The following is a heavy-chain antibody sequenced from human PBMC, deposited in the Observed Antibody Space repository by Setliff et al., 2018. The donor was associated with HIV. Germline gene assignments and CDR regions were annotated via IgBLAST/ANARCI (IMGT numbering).Heavy chain of an antibody. J-gene: IGHJ4*02. CDR1: GGSISGYF. D-gene: IGHD4-17*01. CDR2: TFTSGIT. V-gene: IGHV4-4*07. CDR3: ATIYDYGDYDHDF. Sequence: SETLSLTCTVSGGSISGYFWSWIRQPAGKGLEWIGRTFTSGITNYSPSLKSRVTMSVDTSKNQFSLNLTSVTAADTAVYYCATIYDYGDYDHDFWGQGTLVTVSS.